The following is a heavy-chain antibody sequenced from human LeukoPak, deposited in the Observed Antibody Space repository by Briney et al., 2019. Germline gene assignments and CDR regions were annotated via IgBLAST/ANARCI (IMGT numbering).Heavy chain of an antibody. J-gene: IGHJ3*02. D-gene: IGHD1-26*01. Sequence: SETLSLTCTVSGGSISSGDYYWSWIRQPPGKGLEWIGYIYYSGNTNYNPSLKSRVTISVDTSKNQFSLKLSSVTAADTAVYYCARHKQGWELVNAFDIWGQGTMVTVSS. V-gene: IGHV4-61*08. CDR2: IYYSGNT. CDR3: ARHKQGWELVNAFDI. CDR1: GGSISSGDYY.